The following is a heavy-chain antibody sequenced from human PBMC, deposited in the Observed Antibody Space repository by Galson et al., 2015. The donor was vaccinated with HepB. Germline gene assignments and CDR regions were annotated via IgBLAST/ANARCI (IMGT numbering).Heavy chain of an antibody. V-gene: IGHV3-11*06. CDR2: ISASTIYT. CDR1: GFTFSDYY. Sequence: SLRLSCAASGFTFSDYYMSWIRQAPGKGLEWLSYISASTIYTNYADSVKGRFTVSRDNAKNSLNPQMNSLRAEDTAVYYCARVADADYGDHTHLDSWGQGTLVTVSS. D-gene: IGHD4-17*01. J-gene: IGHJ4*02. CDR3: ARVADADYGDHTHLDS.